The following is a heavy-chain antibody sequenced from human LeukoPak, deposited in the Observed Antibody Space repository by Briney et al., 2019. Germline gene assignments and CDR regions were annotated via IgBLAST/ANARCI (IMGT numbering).Heavy chain of an antibody. CDR1: GFTFSSHA. J-gene: IGHJ4*02. CDR2: ISKDGSIK. CDR3: VREQTIMPAAGLDY. Sequence: GGSLRLSCAASGFTFSSHAMHWVRQAPGKGLEWVGIISKDGSIKYYADSMKGRLNMSRDNSRNTLYLQMNSLRGEDTSIYFCVREQTIMPAAGLDYWGQGTLVTVSS. D-gene: IGHD6-13*01. V-gene: IGHV3-30*01.